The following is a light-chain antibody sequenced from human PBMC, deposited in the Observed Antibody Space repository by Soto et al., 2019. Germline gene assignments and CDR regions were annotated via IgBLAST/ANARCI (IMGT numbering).Light chain of an antibody. Sequence: QSVLTQPPSVSAAPGQKVTISCSGSSSNIGNNYVSWYQQLPGTAPKLLIYENNKRPSGIPDRFSGSKSGTSATLGITGLQTGDEADYYCGTWDSGLRGVFGGGTKVTVL. CDR2: ENN. CDR3: GTWDSGLRGV. CDR1: SSNIGNNY. J-gene: IGLJ2*01. V-gene: IGLV1-51*02.